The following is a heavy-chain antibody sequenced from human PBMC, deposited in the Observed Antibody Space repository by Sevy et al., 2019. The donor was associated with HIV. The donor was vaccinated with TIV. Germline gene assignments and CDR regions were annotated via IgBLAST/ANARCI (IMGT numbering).Heavy chain of an antibody. CDR3: ARDIQHPGIAGYYGMDV. CDR2: IIPILGIA. CDR1: GGTFSSYA. D-gene: IGHD6-13*01. J-gene: IGHJ6*02. Sequence: ASVKVSCKASGGTFSSYAISWVRQAPGQGLEWMGRIIPILGIANYAQKFQGRVTITADKSTSTAYMELSSLRSEDTAVYYCARDIQHPGIAGYYGMDVWGQGTTVTVSS. V-gene: IGHV1-69*04.